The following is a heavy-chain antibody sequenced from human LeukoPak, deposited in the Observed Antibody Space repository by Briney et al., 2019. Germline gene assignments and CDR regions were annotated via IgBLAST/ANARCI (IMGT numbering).Heavy chain of an antibody. CDR3: ARVVGGWLYEYFQH. D-gene: IGHD2-15*01. Sequence: ASVKVSCKASGYTFISYGISWVRQAPGQGLEWMGWISAYNGNTNYAQKLQGRVTMTTDTSTSTAYMELRSLRSDDTAVYYCARVVGGWLYEYFQHWGQGTLVTVSS. CDR1: GYTFISYG. CDR2: ISAYNGNT. V-gene: IGHV1-18*01. J-gene: IGHJ1*01.